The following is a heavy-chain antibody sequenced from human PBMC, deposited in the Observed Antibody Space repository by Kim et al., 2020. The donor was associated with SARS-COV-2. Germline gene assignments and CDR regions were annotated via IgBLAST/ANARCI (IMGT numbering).Heavy chain of an antibody. CDR1: GFTFDDHA. CDR2: ISWNSGSI. CDR3: ARDKQSGWAEYDGFGI. V-gene: IGHV3-9*01. D-gene: IGHD6-19*01. Sequence: GGSLRLSCAASGFTFDDHAMHWVRQAPGKGLQWVSGISWNSGSIGYADSVKGRFTLSRDNATNSLYLQMNSLRAGDTALYYCARDKQSGWAEYDGFGIWGQQTIVTVSS. J-gene: IGHJ3*02.